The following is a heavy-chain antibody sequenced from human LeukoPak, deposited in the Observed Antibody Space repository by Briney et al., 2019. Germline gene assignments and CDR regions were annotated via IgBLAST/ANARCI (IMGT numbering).Heavy chain of an antibody. CDR1: GYTFTIYG. D-gene: IGHD6-19*01. V-gene: IGHV1-18*01. Sequence: ASVTVSYTASGYTFTIYGISWVRRAPGQGLGGMGWISAYNGNTNYAQKLQGRVTMTTDTSTSTAYMELRSLRSDDTAVYYCARAGGTIAVAGNFDYWGQGTLVTVSS. J-gene: IGHJ4*02. CDR3: ARAGGTIAVAGNFDY. CDR2: ISAYNGNT.